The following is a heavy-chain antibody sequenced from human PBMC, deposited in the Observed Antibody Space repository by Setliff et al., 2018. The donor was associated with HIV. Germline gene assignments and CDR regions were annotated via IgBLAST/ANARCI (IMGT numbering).Heavy chain of an antibody. D-gene: IGHD1-26*01. V-gene: IGHV3-48*01. Sequence: GESLKISCAASGFTFSRYAMTWVRQAPGKGLEWVAYISAGSSLIYYVESVKGRFTISRDNAKNSLYLQMNTLRTEDTAVYYCARDSGTVGADDYWGQGTLVTAPQ. CDR2: ISAGSSLI. CDR3: ARDSGTVGADDY. CDR1: GFTFSRYA. J-gene: IGHJ4*02.